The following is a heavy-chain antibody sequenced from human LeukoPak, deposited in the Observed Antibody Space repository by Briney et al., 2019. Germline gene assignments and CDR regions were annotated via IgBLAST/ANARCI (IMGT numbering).Heavy chain of an antibody. CDR3: AREGGFYRPLDY. Sequence: SETLSLTCDVSGGSVTSTNWWTWVRQPPGKGLEWIGEVHLDGRTNYNPSLKSRLIMLVDLPKNHISLKLTSVTAADTAVYYCAREGGFYRPLDYSGQGTLVTVSS. D-gene: IGHD3-3*01. J-gene: IGHJ4*02. CDR2: VHLDGRT. CDR1: GGSVTSTNW. V-gene: IGHV4-4*02.